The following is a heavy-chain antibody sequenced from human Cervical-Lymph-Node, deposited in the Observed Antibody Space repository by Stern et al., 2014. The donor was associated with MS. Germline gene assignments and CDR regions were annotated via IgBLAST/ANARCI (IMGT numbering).Heavy chain of an antibody. Sequence: VQLVQSGPEGKKPGSSLKVSCRASGGTFTNAAIHWVRQAPGQGLEWMGGIIPIFVRANYAQKFQCRVTIIADKSANTTYMELSSLTYEDTAVYYCARDLNDWGQGTQVTVSS. CDR3: ARDLND. V-gene: IGHV1-69*06. CDR1: GGTFTNAA. CDR2: IIPIFVRA. J-gene: IGHJ4*02.